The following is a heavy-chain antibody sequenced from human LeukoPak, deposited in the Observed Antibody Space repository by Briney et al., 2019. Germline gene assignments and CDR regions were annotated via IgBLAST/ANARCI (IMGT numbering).Heavy chain of an antibody. CDR1: GGSINSGSYY. Sequence: SQTLSLTCTVSGGSINSGSYYWSWIRQPAGKGLEWIGRIYTSGSTNYNPSLKSRVTISVDTSKNQFSLKLSSVTAADTAVYYCARGDYYDSGGSTYFDYWGQGTLVTVSS. J-gene: IGHJ4*02. CDR2: IYTSGST. D-gene: IGHD3-22*01. V-gene: IGHV4-61*02. CDR3: ARGDYYDSGGSTYFDY.